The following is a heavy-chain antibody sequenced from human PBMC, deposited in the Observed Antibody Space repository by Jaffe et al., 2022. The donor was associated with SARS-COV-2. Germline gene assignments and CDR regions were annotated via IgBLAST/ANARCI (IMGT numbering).Heavy chain of an antibody. J-gene: IGHJ6*02. D-gene: IGHD3-3*01. CDR1: GGSISSYY. CDR2: IYYSGST. CDR3: ARAYYDFWSGPYGMDV. V-gene: IGHV4-59*01. Sequence: QVQLQESGPGLVKPSETLSLTCTVSGGSISSYYWSWIRQPPGKGLEWIGYIYYSGSTNYNPSLKSRVTISVDTSKNQFSLKLSSVTAADTAVYYCARAYYDFWSGPYGMDVWGQGTTVTVSS.